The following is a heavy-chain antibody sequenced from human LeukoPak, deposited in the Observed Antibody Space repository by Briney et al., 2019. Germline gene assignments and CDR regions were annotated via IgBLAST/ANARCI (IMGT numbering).Heavy chain of an antibody. D-gene: IGHD6-6*01. Sequence: SETLSLTCTVSGGSISSYYWSWIRQPPGKGLEWIGYIYYSGSTNYNPSLKSRVTISVDTSKNQFSLKLGSVTAADTAVYYCARAYSSSLDYWGQGTLVTVSS. CDR3: ARAYSSSLDY. V-gene: IGHV4-59*01. CDR1: GGSISSYY. J-gene: IGHJ4*02. CDR2: IYYSGST.